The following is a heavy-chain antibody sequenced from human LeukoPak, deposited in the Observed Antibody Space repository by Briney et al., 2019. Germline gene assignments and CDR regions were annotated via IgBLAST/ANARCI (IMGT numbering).Heavy chain of an antibody. D-gene: IGHD5-12*01. Sequence: ASVRVSCKASGYTFTGYYMHWVRQAPGQGLEWMGRINPNSGGTNYAQKFQGRVTMTRDTSISTAYMELSRLRSDDTAVYYCARVPYDSDQAEYFQHWGQGTLVTVSS. CDR2: INPNSGGT. J-gene: IGHJ1*01. CDR3: ARVPYDSDQAEYFQH. CDR1: GYTFTGYY. V-gene: IGHV1-2*06.